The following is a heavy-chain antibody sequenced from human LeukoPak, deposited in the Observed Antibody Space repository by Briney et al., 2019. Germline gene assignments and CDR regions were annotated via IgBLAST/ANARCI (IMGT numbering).Heavy chain of an antibody. Sequence: GGSLRLPCAASGFAFSTYAMSWVRQAPGKGLEWVSALSASGGSTYYADSVKSRFTISRDNSKNTLYLRMNSLRAEDTAVYYCAKDLGWYFDYWGQGILVTVSS. V-gene: IGHV3-23*01. CDR3: AKDLGWYFDY. J-gene: IGHJ4*02. CDR2: LSASGGST. D-gene: IGHD6-19*01. CDR1: GFAFSTYA.